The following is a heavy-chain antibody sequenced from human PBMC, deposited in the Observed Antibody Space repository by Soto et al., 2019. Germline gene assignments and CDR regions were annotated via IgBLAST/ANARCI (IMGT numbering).Heavy chain of an antibody. D-gene: IGHD2-21*01. J-gene: IGHJ4*02. V-gene: IGHV3-74*01. CDR3: ARDGEGY. CDR2: MNTDGSAT. CDR1: GFTFSSNW. Sequence: EVQLVESGGGLVQPGGSLRLSCAASGFTFSSNWMHWVRQIPGKGLVWVSRMNTDGSATNYADSVKGRFTTYRDNAKNMLYLQMNSLRLEDTAVYYCARDGEGYWGQGALVTVSS.